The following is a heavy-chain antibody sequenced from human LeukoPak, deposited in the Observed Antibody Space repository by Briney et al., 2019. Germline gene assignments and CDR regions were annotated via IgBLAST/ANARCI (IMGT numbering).Heavy chain of an antibody. D-gene: IGHD6-13*01. Sequence: GASVKVSCKASGGTFSSYAISWVRQAPGQGLEWMGGIIPIFGTANYAQKFQGRVTITTDESTSTAYMELSSLRAEDTAVYYCAKDQGHEQLGYFDYWGQGTLVTVSS. CDR3: AKDQGHEQLGYFDY. V-gene: IGHV1-69*05. CDR2: IIPIFGTA. CDR1: GGTFSSYA. J-gene: IGHJ4*02.